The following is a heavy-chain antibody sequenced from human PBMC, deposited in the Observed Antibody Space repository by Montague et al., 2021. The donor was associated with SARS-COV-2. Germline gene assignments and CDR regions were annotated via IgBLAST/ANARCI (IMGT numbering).Heavy chain of an antibody. CDR3: ARVPFVGRPFMNYYYGMDV. Sequence: SETLSLTCAVYGGSFSGYYLSWIRQPPGKGLEWIGEVNHSGSTNYNPSLKSRVTMSVDTSKNQFSLKLSSVTAADTAVYYCARVPFVGRPFMNYYYGMDVWGQGTTVTVSS. CDR1: GGSFSGYY. CDR2: VNHSGST. D-gene: IGHD3-16*01. J-gene: IGHJ6*02. V-gene: IGHV4-34*01.